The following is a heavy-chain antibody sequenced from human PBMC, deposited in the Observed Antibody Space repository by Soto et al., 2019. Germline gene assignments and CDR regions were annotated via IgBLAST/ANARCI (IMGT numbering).Heavy chain of an antibody. V-gene: IGHV3-64D*06. J-gene: IGHJ4*02. CDR3: VRDVLSRVWNNVLFGS. D-gene: IGHD1-1*01. Sequence: EVHLLESGGGLVQPGGSLRLSCSASGFTLSDFAMYWVRRSPGKGLEYVAGIRNSGDRTYEADSVKGRFFISRDNSKKMVYLQMTSLRPDDTAVYYCVRDVLSRVWNNVLFGSWGQGTLVTVSS. CDR2: IRNSGDRT. CDR1: GFTLSDFA.